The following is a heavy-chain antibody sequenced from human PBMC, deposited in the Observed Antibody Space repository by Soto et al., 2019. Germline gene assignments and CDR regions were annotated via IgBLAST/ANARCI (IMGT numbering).Heavy chain of an antibody. CDR2: IIPIFGTA. CDR1: GGTFSSYA. CDR3: ARENPYYYYGMDV. V-gene: IGHV1-69*13. Sequence: ASVKVSCKASGGTFSSYAISWVRQAPGQGLEWMGGIIPIFGTANYAQKFQGRVTITADESTSTAYMELSSLRSEDTAVYYCARENPYYYYGMDVWGQGTTVTISS. J-gene: IGHJ6*02.